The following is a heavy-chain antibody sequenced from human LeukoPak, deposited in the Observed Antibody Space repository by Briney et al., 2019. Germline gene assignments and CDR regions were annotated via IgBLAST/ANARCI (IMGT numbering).Heavy chain of an antibody. CDR1: GGSISSYY. CDR3: ARHMYSSSWYGYYYMDV. D-gene: IGHD6-13*01. Sequence: PSKTLSLTCTVSGGSISSYYWSWIRQPPGKGLEWIGYIYTSGSTNYNPSLKSRVTISVDTSKNQFSLKLSSVTAADTAVYYCARHMYSSSWYGYYYMDVWGKGTTVTVSS. V-gene: IGHV4-4*09. J-gene: IGHJ6*03. CDR2: IYTSGST.